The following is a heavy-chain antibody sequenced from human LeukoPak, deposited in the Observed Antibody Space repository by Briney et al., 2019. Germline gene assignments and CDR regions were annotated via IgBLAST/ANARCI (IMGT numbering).Heavy chain of an antibody. CDR3: ARRYASSSSDYYYYMDV. J-gene: IGHJ6*03. Sequence: GESLKISCKGSGYSFTSYWIGWVRQVPGKGLEWMGIIYPGDSDTRYSPSFQGQVTISADKSISTAYLQWSSLKASDTAMYYCARRYASSSSDYYYYMDVWGKGTTVTVSS. CDR2: IYPGDSDT. V-gene: IGHV5-51*01. D-gene: IGHD6-6*01. CDR1: GYSFTSYW.